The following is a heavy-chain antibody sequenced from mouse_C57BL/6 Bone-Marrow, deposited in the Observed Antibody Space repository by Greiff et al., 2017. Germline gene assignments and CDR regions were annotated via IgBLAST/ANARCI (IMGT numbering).Heavy chain of an antibody. CDR2: IDPENGDT. Sequence: VQLQQSGAELVRPGASVKLSCTASGFNIKDDYMHWVKQRPEQGLEWIGWIDPENGDTEYASKFQGKATITADTSSNTGYLQLSSLTSEDTAVYYCTTRGLLLRDFDYWGQGTTLTVSS. CDR3: TTRGLLLRDFDY. V-gene: IGHV14-4*01. D-gene: IGHD1-1*01. J-gene: IGHJ2*01. CDR1: GFNIKDDY.